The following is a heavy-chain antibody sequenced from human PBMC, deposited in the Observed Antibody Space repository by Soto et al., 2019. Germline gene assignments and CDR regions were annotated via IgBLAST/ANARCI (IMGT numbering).Heavy chain of an antibody. J-gene: IGHJ4*02. D-gene: IGHD3-10*01. V-gene: IGHV1-69*06. CDR1: GGTFSSYA. Sequence: SVKVSCTASGGTFSSYAISWVRQAPGQGLEWMGGIIPIFGTANYAQKFQGRVTITADKSTSTAYMELSSLRSEDTAVYYCANYYGSGSYVFDYWGQGTLVTVSS. CDR2: IIPIFGTA. CDR3: ANYYGSGSYVFDY.